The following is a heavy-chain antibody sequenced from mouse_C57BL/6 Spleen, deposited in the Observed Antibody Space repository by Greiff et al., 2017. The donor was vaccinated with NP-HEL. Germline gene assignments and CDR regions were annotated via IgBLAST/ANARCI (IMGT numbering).Heavy chain of an antibody. CDR3: ARCQTAHATRSWLAY. CDR1: GYTFTSYW. J-gene: IGHJ3*01. Sequence: VQLQQSGAELVKPGASVKMSCKASGYTFTSYWITWVKQRPGQGLEWIGDIYPGSGSTNYNEKFKSKATLTVDTSSSTAYMQLSSLTSEDSAVYYCARCQTAHATRSWLAYWGQGTLVTVSA. CDR2: IYPGSGST. D-gene: IGHD3-2*02. V-gene: IGHV1-55*01.